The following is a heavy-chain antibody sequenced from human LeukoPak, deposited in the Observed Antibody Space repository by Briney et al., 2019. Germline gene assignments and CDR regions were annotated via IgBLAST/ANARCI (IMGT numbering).Heavy chain of an antibody. Sequence: ASVKVSCKASGYTFTSYGISWVRQAPGQGPEWMGWISAYNDNTNYAQKLQGRVTMTRDTSTSTAYMELRSLRSDNTAVYYCASPNRSGWLMGMDVWGQGTTVIVSS. J-gene: IGHJ6*02. CDR2: ISAYNDNT. D-gene: IGHD6-19*01. CDR3: ASPNRSGWLMGMDV. CDR1: GYTFTSYG. V-gene: IGHV1-18*01.